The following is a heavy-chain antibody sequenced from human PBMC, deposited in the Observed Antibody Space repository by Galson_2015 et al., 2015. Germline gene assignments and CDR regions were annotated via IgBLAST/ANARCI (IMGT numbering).Heavy chain of an antibody. J-gene: IGHJ6*02. CDR3: AREKATVTLRGHYYYGMDV. V-gene: IGHV3-21*04. D-gene: IGHD4-11*01. CDR2: ISSSSSYI. Sequence: SLRLSCAASGFTFSSYSMNWVRQAPGKGLEWVSSISSSSSYIYYADSVKGRFTISRDNAKNSLYLQMNSLRAEDTAVYYCAREKATVTLRGHYYYGMDVWGQGTTVTVSS. CDR1: GFTFSSYS.